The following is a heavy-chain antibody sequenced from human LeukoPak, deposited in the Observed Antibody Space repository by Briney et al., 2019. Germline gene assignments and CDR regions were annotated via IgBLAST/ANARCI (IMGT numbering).Heavy chain of an antibody. J-gene: IGHJ4*02. CDR1: GFTFSSYP. CDR3: VKLSRAAATDFDY. V-gene: IGHV3-64D*06. CDR2: ISTNGGST. Sequence: GGSLRLSCSASGFTFSSYPMHWVRQAPGKGPEYVSRISTNGGSTHYADSVKGRFTISRDNSKNTVNLQMSSLRVDDTAVYYCVKLSRAAATDFDYWGQGTLVTVSS. D-gene: IGHD6-13*01.